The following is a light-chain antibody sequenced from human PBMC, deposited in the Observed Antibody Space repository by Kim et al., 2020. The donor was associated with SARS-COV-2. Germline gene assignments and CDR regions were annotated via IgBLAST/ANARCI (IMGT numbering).Light chain of an antibody. J-gene: IGKJ2*01. CDR3: LQHYKYHYT. Sequence: AIQMTQSPSSLSASVGDTVTITCRASQGIRNDLAWFQQNPGKAPQLLIYGASSLHTGVPSRFSGSGSGTDFTLTISSLQPEDFATYYCLQHYKYHYTFGQGTKLEI. V-gene: IGKV1-6*01. CDR2: GAS. CDR1: QGIRND.